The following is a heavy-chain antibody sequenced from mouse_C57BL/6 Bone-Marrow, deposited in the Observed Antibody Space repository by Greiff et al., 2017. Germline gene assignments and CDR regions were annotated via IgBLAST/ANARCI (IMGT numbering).Heavy chain of an antibody. CDR2: IYPGNGDT. CDR1: GYAFSNYW. D-gene: IGHD2-2*01. Sequence: QVQLQQSGAELVKPGASVKISCKASGYAFSNYWMNWVKQRPGKGLEWIGQIYPGNGDTNYNGKFKGKATLTADKSSSTAYMQLSSLTSEDSAVYFCAREGSTMVTTAFDYWGQGTTLTVSS. V-gene: IGHV1-80*01. J-gene: IGHJ2*01. CDR3: AREGSTMVTTAFDY.